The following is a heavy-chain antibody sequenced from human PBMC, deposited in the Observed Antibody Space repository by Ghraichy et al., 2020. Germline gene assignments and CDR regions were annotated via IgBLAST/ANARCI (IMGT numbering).Heavy chain of an antibody. D-gene: IGHD2-15*01. CDR1: GGSISSSTYY. CDR2: VYYDGSA. V-gene: IGHV4-39*01. J-gene: IGHJ5*02. Sequence: SETLSLTCTVSGGSISSSTYYWGWIRQPPMKGLEWIGSVYYDGSAYYNPSLKTRVSLSVDTSKNQFSLTLSSVTAADTAVYYCARQEGYDQHAGEFDPWGQGTLVTVSP. CDR3: ARQEGYDQHAGEFDP.